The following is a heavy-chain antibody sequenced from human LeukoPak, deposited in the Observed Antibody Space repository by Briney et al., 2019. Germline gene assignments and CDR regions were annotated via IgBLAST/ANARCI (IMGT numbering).Heavy chain of an antibody. CDR2: INHRGST. Sequence: PSETLSLTCAVYGGSFSGYYWSWIRQPPGKGLEWIGEINHRGSTNYNPSLKSRVTISVDTSKNQFSLKLSSVTAADTAVYYCARVKLPGFNWFDPWGQGTLVTVSS. CDR3: ARVKLPGFNWFDP. CDR1: GGSFSGYY. J-gene: IGHJ5*02. V-gene: IGHV4-34*01.